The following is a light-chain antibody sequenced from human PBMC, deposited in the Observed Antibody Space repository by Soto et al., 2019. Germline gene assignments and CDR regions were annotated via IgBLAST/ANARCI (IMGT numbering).Light chain of an antibody. Sequence: DIQMTQSPTSLSASVGDRVTITCRASQDIRNFVAWYQQKPGKAPKLLIYAASTLQSGVPSRFSGSGSGTDFPLTINSLAPEDVATYTCQKYSSVPVFGPGTKVEIK. CDR1: QDIRNF. CDR3: QKYSSVPV. V-gene: IGKV1-27*01. CDR2: AAS. J-gene: IGKJ3*01.